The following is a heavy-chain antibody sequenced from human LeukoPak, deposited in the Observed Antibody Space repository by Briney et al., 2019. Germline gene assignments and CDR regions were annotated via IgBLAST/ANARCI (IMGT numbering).Heavy chain of an antibody. CDR1: GFTFSSYS. Sequence: GGSLRLSCAASGFTFSSYSMNWVRQAPGKGLEWVSSISSSSSCIYYADSAKGRFTISRDNAKNSLYLQMNSLRAEDTAVYYCARDAGIAARGFGYWGQGTLVTVSS. D-gene: IGHD6-6*01. V-gene: IGHV3-21*01. J-gene: IGHJ4*02. CDR3: ARDAGIAARGFGY. CDR2: ISSSSSCI.